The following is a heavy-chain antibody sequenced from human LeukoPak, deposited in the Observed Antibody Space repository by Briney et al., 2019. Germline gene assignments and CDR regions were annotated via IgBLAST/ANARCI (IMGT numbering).Heavy chain of an antibody. CDR3: ARHYINGWNDY. CDR1: GFIVGMNS. V-gene: IGHV3-66*04. CDR2: IYSGGST. Sequence: GGSVTLLCAVSGFIVGMNSIRWARLSRGEGMEWVSVIYSGGSTYYAASVNGRFTTSRDNSKSKLYLQMNSLLAKDTAVYYCARHYINGWNDYWGQGPLVTVSS. J-gene: IGHJ4*01. D-gene: IGHD1-1*01.